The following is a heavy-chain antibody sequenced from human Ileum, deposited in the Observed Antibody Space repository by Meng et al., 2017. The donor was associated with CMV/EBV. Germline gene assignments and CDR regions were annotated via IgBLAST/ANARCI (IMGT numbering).Heavy chain of an antibody. CDR3: AKDHSSRWFSLHFDY. Sequence: GGSLISCAASGFTFSSYAMSWVRQAPGKGLEWVSAISGSGGSTYYADSVKGRFTISRDNSKNTLYLQMNSLRAEDTAVYYCAKDHSSRWFSLHFDYWGQGTLVTVSS. D-gene: IGHD6-13*01. J-gene: IGHJ4*02. CDR2: ISGSGGST. CDR1: GFTFSSYA. V-gene: IGHV3-23*01.